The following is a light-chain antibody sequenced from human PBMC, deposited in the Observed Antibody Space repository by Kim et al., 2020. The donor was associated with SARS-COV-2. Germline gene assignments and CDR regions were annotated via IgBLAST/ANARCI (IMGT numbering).Light chain of an antibody. V-gene: IGLV2-14*03. CDR2: DVS. Sequence: QSALTQPASVSGSPGQSITISCTGSSSDVGGFNYVSWYQQHPGKAPKYMIYDVSYRPSGVSNRFSGSKSGNTASLTISGLQAEDEADYYCSSYTRISTIIFGGGTQLTVL. J-gene: IGLJ2*01. CDR3: SSYTRISTII. CDR1: SSDVGGFNY.